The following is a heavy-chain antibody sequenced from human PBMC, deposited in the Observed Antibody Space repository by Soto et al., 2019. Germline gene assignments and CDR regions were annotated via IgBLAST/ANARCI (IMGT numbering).Heavy chain of an antibody. J-gene: IGHJ4*02. CDR3: ARDENYGSAIDN. D-gene: IGHD3-10*01. CDR1: GASISTYY. CDR2: ISYRGST. V-gene: IGHV4-59*01. Sequence: QVQLQESGPGLVRQSETLSLTCTVSGASISTYYWTWFRQSPGKGLEWIGYISYRGSTNYNPSLKSRLTISVDTSKNQFSLKMTSVTAADTAVYYCARDENYGSAIDNWGQGTLVTVSS.